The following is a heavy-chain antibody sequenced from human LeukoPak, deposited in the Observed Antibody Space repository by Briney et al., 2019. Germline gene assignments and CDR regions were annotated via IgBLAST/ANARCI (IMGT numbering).Heavy chain of an antibody. CDR2: ISGSGGST. Sequence: GGSLRLSCAASGFTFSSYAMSWVRQAPGKGLEWVSAISGSGGSTYYADSVKGRFTISRDNSKNTLYLQMNSLRVEDTAVYYCAKAVDIVVVPAAMLYYYYYGMDVWGKGTTVTVSS. J-gene: IGHJ6*04. V-gene: IGHV3-23*01. D-gene: IGHD2-2*01. CDR3: AKAVDIVVVPAAMLYYYYYGMDV. CDR1: GFTFSSYA.